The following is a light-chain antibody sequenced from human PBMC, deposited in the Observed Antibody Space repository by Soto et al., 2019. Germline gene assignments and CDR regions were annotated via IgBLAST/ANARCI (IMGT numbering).Light chain of an antibody. CDR3: QQYNNWPRT. J-gene: IGKJ1*01. CDR2: GAS. V-gene: IGKV3-15*01. Sequence: EIVMTQSPSTLSVSPCDRATLSCRASQSVSSNLAWYQQKPGQAPRLLIYGASTRATGIPARFSGSGSGTEFTLTINSLQSEDFAVYYCQQYNNWPRTFGQGTKWIS. CDR1: QSVSSN.